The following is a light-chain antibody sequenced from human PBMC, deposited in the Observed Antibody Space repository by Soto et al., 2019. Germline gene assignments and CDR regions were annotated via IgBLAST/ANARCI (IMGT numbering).Light chain of an antibody. CDR3: QQSYSTPQT. CDR2: ATS. CDR1: QSIDSY. V-gene: IGKV1-39*01. Sequence: DLQMTQSPSSLSASVGDRVTITCRASQSIDSYLNWYQQKPGKAPKLLIYATSNLQSGDPSRFSGSGSGTDFTLTISSLQPEDFATYYCQQSYSTPQTFGQGTKLEIK. J-gene: IGKJ2*01.